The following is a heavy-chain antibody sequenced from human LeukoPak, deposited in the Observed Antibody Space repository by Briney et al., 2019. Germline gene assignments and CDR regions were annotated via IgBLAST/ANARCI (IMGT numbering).Heavy chain of an antibody. CDR1: GFTYSSYG. V-gene: IGHV3-30*02. CDR2: IRYDGSNK. Sequence: GGSLRLSCAASGFTYSSYGMHWVRQAPGKGLEWVAFIRYDGSNKYYADSVKGRFTISRDNSKNTLYLQMNSLRAEDTAVYYCAKFITFGGVIVEVDYWGQGTLVTVSS. D-gene: IGHD3-16*02. J-gene: IGHJ4*02. CDR3: AKFITFGGVIVEVDY.